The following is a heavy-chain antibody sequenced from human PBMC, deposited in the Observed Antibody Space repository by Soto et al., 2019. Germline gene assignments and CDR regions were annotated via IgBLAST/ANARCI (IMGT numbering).Heavy chain of an antibody. D-gene: IGHD3-22*01. Sequence: EVQLLESGGGLVQPGRSLRLSCGASGITFSSFAMRWVRQAPGQGLESVATIRGYDGTAYYPDSVNGRFTISRDNSKNTLDLQMNSLRAEDTAIYYCAKAFYSDGSGFYCLDYFDHWVQGAPVTVSS. V-gene: IGHV3-23*01. CDR1: GITFSSFA. CDR2: IRGYDGTA. CDR3: AKAFYSDGSGFYCLDYFDH. J-gene: IGHJ4*02.